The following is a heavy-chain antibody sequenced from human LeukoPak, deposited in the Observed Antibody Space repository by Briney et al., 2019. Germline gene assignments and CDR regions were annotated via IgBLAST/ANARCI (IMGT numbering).Heavy chain of an antibody. V-gene: IGHV4-4*07. D-gene: IGHD6-13*01. J-gene: IGHJ6*02. CDR2: IYTSGST. CDR1: GGSISTYY. Sequence: PSETLSLTCTVSGGSISTYYWSWIRQPAGKGLEWIGRIYTSGSTNYNPSLKSRVTMSVDTSKNQFSLKLSSVTAADTAVYYCARESYRWYVHNYYYYGMDVWGQETTVTVSS. CDR3: ARESYRWYVHNYYYYGMDV.